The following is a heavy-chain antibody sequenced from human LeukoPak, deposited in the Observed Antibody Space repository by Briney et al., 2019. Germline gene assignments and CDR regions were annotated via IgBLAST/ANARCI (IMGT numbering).Heavy chain of an antibody. CDR2: IYYSGST. D-gene: IGHD5-24*01. J-gene: IGHJ4*02. CDR3: ARGMGDGYKYPNY. Sequence: SETLSLTCTVSGGSISSYYWSWIRQPPGKGLEWIGYIYYSGSTNYNPSLKGRATISVDTSKNQFSLKLSSVTAADTAVYYCARGMGDGYKYPNYWGQGTLVTVSS. V-gene: IGHV4-59*01. CDR1: GGSISSYY.